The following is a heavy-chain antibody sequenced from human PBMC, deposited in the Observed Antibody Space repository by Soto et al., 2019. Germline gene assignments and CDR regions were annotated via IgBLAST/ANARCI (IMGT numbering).Heavy chain of an antibody. D-gene: IGHD2-21*02. V-gene: IGHV2-5*02. CDR1: GFSLNSAGVA. J-gene: IGHJ3*01. CDR2: IYWDEGR. Sequence: QITLKESGPALVKPTQPPTLTCTFSGFSLNSAGVAVGWVRQPPGKTLEWVALIYWDEGRRYSPSLESRLTMTKDTAKNQVVLGMTNMDPVDTATYYCAHMDAVTAPDCVDLWGQGTMVTVSS. CDR3: AHMDAVTAPDCVDL.